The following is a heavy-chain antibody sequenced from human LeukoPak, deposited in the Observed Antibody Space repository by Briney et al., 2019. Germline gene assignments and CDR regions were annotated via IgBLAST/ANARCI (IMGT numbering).Heavy chain of an antibody. V-gene: IGHV1-2*02. Sequence: ASVKVSCKASGYTFSGHYMHWVRQAPGQGLEWMGWIYPNSGGTNYAQKFQGRVTMTRDTSISTAHMELSSLRSDDTAVYYCARVGGTTSAIAFDIWGQGTMVTVST. CDR1: GYTFSGHY. CDR2: IYPNSGGT. J-gene: IGHJ3*02. CDR3: ARVGGTTSAIAFDI. D-gene: IGHD1-1*01.